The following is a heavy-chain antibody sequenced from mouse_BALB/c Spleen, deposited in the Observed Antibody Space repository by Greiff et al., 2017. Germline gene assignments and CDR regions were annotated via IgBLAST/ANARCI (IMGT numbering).Heavy chain of an antibody. V-gene: IGHV10-1*02. D-gene: IGHD2-12*01. CDR1: GFTFNTYA. CDR2: IRSKSNNYET. CDR3: VRQGFLYDGFAY. J-gene: IGHJ3*01. Sequence: EVKLVESGGGFVQPKGSLKLSCAASGFTFNTYAMNWVRQAPGKGLEWVARIRSKSNNYETYYADSVKDRVTISRDDSQSMLYLQMNNLKTEYTAVYYCVRQGFLYDGFAYWGQGTLVSVYA.